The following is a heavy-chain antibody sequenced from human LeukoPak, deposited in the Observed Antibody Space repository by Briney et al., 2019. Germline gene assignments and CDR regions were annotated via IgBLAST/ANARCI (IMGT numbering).Heavy chain of an antibody. CDR3: ARDGDSSGYYSPGYFDY. V-gene: IGHV4-59*01. D-gene: IGHD3-22*01. CDR2: IYYSGST. Sequence: SETLSLTCTVSGGSISSYYWSWIRQPPGKGLEWIGYIYYSGSTNYNPSLKSRVTISVDTSKNQFSLKLSSVTAADTAVYYCARDGDSSGYYSPGYFDYWGQGTLVTVSS. CDR1: GGSISSYY. J-gene: IGHJ4*02.